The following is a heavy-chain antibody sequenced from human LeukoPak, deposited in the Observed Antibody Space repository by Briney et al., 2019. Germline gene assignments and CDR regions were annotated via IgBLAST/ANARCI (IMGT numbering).Heavy chain of an antibody. CDR2: ISGSGTNT. D-gene: IGHD3-3*01. Sequence: GGSLRLSCAASGFTFSSYAMSWVRQAPGKGLEWVSGISGSGTNTDYADSVMGRFTISRDNSKNTLYLQMNSLRAEDTAVYYCAKTPAPVFGSKHYFDYWGQGTLVTVSS. J-gene: IGHJ4*02. CDR3: AKTPAPVFGSKHYFDY. CDR1: GFTFSSYA. V-gene: IGHV3-23*01.